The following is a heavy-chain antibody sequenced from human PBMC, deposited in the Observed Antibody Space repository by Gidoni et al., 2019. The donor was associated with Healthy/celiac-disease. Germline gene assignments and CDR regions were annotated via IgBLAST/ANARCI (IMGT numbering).Heavy chain of an antibody. Sequence: QVQLQQSGPGLVKPSQTLSLTCAISGDSVSSNSAAWNWIRQSPSRGLEWLGRTYYRSKCYNDYAVSVKSRITINPDTSKNQFSLQLNSVTPEDTAVYYCARVVGQVAATPKNYGMDVWGQGTTVTVSS. CDR3: ARVVGQVAATPKNYGMDV. CDR1: GDSVSSNSAA. J-gene: IGHJ6*02. CDR2: TYYRSKCYN. D-gene: IGHD2-2*01. V-gene: IGHV6-1*01.